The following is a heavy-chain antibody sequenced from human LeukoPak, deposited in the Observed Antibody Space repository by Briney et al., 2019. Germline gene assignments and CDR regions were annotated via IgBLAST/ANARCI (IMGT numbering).Heavy chain of an antibody. CDR1: GFTFSSYG. CDR2: INGRGGST. J-gene: IGHJ3*02. D-gene: IGHD3-10*01. V-gene: IGHV3-23*01. Sequence: GGTLRLSCAASGFTFSSYGMSWVRQAPGKGLEWVSSINGRGGSTYYADSVKGRFTISRDNAKNSLYLQMNSLRAEDTAVYYCARDRAAFDIWGQGTMVTVSS. CDR3: ARDRAAFDI.